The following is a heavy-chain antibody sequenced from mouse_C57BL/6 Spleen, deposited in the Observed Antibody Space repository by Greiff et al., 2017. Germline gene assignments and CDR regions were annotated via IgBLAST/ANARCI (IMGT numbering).Heavy chain of an antibody. Sequence: QVQLQQPGAELVRPGPSVKLSCKASGYTFTSYWMHWVKQRPGQGLEWIGVIDPSDSYTNYNQKFKGKATLTVYQSPSTAYMQLRSRTSEDSAGYYCERGGGYDYYAMDYWGQGTSVTVSA. D-gene: IGHD2-2*01. J-gene: IGHJ4*01. CDR2: IDPSDSYT. V-gene: IGHV1-59*01. CDR3: ERGGGYDYYAMDY. CDR1: GYTFTSYW.